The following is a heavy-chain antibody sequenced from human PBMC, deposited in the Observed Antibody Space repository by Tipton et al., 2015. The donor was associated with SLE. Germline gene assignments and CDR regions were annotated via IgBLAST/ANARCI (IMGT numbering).Heavy chain of an antibody. D-gene: IGHD3-10*01. V-gene: IGHV3-53*05. J-gene: IGHJ6*02. CDR1: GFTIRNNY. Sequence: SLRLSCAASGFTIRNNYMHWVRQAPGKGLEWVAIIFSADTTHYADSVKGRFTISRDSAKNTLSLQMNSLKTEDTAVYYCAKLITIIRDGMDVWGQGTTVTVSS. CDR2: IFSADTT. CDR3: AKLITIIRDGMDV.